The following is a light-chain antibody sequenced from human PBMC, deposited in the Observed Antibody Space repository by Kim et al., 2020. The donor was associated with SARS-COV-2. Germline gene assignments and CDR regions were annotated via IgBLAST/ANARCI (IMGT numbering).Light chain of an antibody. CDR1: QSVATY. J-gene: IGKJ5*01. CDR3: QQRGN. Sequence: ATLSLSPGESATLSCRASQSVATYLAWYQQKPGQAPRLLIYDASKRATGIPARFRGSGSGTDFTLTIGTLEPEDSAVYYCQQRGNFGQGTRLEIK. V-gene: IGKV3-11*01. CDR2: DAS.